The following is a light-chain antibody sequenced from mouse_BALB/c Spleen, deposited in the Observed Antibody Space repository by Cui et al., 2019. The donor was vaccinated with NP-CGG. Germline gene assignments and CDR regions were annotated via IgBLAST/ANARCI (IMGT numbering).Light chain of an antibody. V-gene: IGLV1*01. CDR3: ALWYSNHWV. J-gene: IGLJ1*01. Sequence: QGVVTQESALTKSPGETVTLTCRSSTGAVTTSNYANWVQEKPDHLFTGLIGGTNNRAPGVPGRFSGSLIGDKAALTITGAQTEDEAIYFCALWYSNHWVFGGGTKLTVL. CDR2: GTN. CDR1: TGAVTTSNY.